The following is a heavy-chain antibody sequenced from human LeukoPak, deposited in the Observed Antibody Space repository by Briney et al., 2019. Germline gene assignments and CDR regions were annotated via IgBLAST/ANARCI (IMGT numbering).Heavy chain of an antibody. CDR3: AREEFSSGAAGPFDY. CDR2: INHSGST. V-gene: IGHV4-34*01. CDR1: GGSFSGYY. J-gene: IGHJ4*02. D-gene: IGHD6-13*01. Sequence: SETLSLTCAVYGGSFSGYYWSWIRQPPGKGLEWIGEINHSGSTNYNPSLKSRVTISVDTSKNQFSLKLSSVTAADTAVYYCAREEFSSGAAGPFDYWGQGTLVTVSS.